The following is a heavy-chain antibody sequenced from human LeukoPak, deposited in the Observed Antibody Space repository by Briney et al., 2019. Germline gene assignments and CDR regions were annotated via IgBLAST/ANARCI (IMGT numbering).Heavy chain of an antibody. D-gene: IGHD2-8*01. J-gene: IGHJ5*02. CDR3: ARGYCTNGVCGWFDP. V-gene: IGHV3-7*01. CDR2: IKGDGSEK. CDR1: GFTFSTYF. Sequence: QPGGSLRLSCAASGFTFSTYFMSWVRQAPGKGLEWLANIKGDGSEKYYVDSVKGRFTISRENAKNSLYLQMNSLRAGDTAVYYCARGYCTNGVCGWFDPWGQGTLVTVSS.